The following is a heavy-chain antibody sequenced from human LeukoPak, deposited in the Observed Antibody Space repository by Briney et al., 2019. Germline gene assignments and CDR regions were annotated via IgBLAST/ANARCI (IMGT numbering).Heavy chain of an antibody. J-gene: IGHJ3*02. D-gene: IGHD3-3*01. CDR2: IIPIFGTA. Sequence: SVKVSCKASGGTFSSYAISWVRQAPGQGLEWMGEIIPIFGTANYAQKFQGRVTITTDESTSTAYMELNSLRSEDTAMYYCARHGGISIFGVAQPGGAFDIWGQGTMVTVSS. CDR1: GGTFSSYA. V-gene: IGHV1-69*05. CDR3: ARHGGISIFGVAQPGGAFDI.